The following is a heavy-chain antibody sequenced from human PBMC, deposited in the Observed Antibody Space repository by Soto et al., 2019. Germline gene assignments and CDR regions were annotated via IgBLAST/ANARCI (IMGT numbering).Heavy chain of an antibody. J-gene: IGHJ4*02. CDR2: IYYSGST. CDR3: ARSDGRY. CDR1: CGSLNCYS. V-gene: IGHV4-59*01. Sequence: SETLFLTCPGSCGSLNCYSWSWIRQPPGKGLEWIGYIYYSGSTNYNPSLKSRVTISVDTSKNQFSLKLSSVTAADTAVYYCARSDGRYWGQGTLVTVSS.